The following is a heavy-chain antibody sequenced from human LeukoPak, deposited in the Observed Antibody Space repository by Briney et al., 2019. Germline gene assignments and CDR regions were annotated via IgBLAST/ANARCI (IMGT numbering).Heavy chain of an antibody. CDR3: ARRAGAYSHPYDY. Sequence: PGGSLRLSCAASGFTFSTYWMTWVRQAPGKGLEWVANIKQDGSEKYFVDSAKGRFTISRDNSKNTLYLQMNSLRAEDTAVYYCARRAGAYSHPYDYWGQGTLVTVSS. D-gene: IGHD4/OR15-4a*01. J-gene: IGHJ4*02. CDR1: GFTFSTYW. CDR2: IKQDGSEK. V-gene: IGHV3-7*03.